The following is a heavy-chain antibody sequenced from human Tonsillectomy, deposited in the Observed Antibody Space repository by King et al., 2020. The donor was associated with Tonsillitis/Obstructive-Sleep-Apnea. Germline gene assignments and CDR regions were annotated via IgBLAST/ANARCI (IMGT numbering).Heavy chain of an antibody. D-gene: IGHD3-16*01. Sequence: QLVQSGGGLVQPGGSLRLYCAASGFTFSSYEMKWVRQAPGKGLEWVSYIISSGTTIYYADSVKGRFTISRDNAKNSLYLQMNSLRAEDTAVYYCARWVFGYYMDVWGKGTTVTVSS. J-gene: IGHJ6*03. CDR3: ARWVFGYYMDV. V-gene: IGHV3-48*03. CDR1: GFTFSSYE. CDR2: IISSGTTI.